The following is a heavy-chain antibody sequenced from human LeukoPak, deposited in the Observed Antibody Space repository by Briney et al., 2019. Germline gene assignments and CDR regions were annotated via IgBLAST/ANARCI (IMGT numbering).Heavy chain of an antibody. CDR3: ARQRGMATAPVDY. D-gene: IGHD5-24*01. J-gene: IGHJ4*02. Sequence: PSETLSLTCTVGGSIRSSSYYWGWIRQPPGKGLEWIGSIYYSGSTYYNPSLKSRVTISIDTSKNHFSLKLSSVTAADTALYYCARQRGMATAPVDYWGQGTLVTVSS. CDR1: GGSIRSSSYY. CDR2: IYYSGST. V-gene: IGHV4-39*01.